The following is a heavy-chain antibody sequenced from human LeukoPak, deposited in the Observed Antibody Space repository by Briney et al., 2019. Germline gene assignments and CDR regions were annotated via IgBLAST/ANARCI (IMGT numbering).Heavy chain of an antibody. V-gene: IGHV1-3*04. Sequence: ASVKVSCKASGYTFTTYAIHWVRQAPGQRLEWMGWINTANVNTRYSQNFQGRVTITSDTSASTAYLELSSLRSEDTAFYYCARDGIAVSRAFDYWGQGTLVTVSS. J-gene: IGHJ4*02. CDR2: INTANVNT. CDR1: GYTFTTYA. D-gene: IGHD6-19*01. CDR3: ARDGIAVSRAFDY.